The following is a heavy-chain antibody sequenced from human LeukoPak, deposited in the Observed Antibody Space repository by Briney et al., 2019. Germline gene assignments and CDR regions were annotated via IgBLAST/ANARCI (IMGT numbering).Heavy chain of an antibody. D-gene: IGHD3-3*01. Sequence: GASVKVSCKASGGTFSSYAISWVRQAPGQGLEWMGGIIPIFGTANYAQKLQGRVTITADESTSTAYMELSSLRSEDTAVYYCARAVGDYDSDYYYYYGMDVWGQGTTVTVSS. CDR1: GGTFSSYA. J-gene: IGHJ6*02. V-gene: IGHV1-69*13. CDR3: ARAVGDYDSDYYYYYGMDV. CDR2: IIPIFGTA.